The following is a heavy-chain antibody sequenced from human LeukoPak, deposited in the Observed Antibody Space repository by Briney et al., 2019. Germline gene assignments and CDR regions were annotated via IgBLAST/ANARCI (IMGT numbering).Heavy chain of an antibody. J-gene: IGHJ5*02. CDR1: GGSISSNY. Sequence: PSETLSLTCTVSGGSISSNYWTWVRQPAGKGLKWIGRIYTSGSTNYNPSLKSRVTMSVDTTKNQFSLKLSSVTAADTAVYYCARDRLMVYAGPWFDPWGQGTLVTVSS. CDR2: IYTSGST. D-gene: IGHD2-8*01. V-gene: IGHV4-4*07. CDR3: ARDRLMVYAGPWFDP.